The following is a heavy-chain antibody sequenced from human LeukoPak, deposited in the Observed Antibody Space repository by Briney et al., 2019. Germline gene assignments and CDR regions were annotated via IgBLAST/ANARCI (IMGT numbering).Heavy chain of an antibody. Sequence: AETLSLTCTVSCGSISIYYWSWIRQPPGEGLEWIGCIYYSGSTNYNPSLKSRVTISVDTSKNQFSLKLSSVTAADTAVYYCARVQLELGYYYGMDVWGQGTTVTVSS. J-gene: IGHJ6*02. CDR3: ARVQLELGYYYGMDV. D-gene: IGHD1-1*01. V-gene: IGHV4-59*01. CDR1: CGSISIYY. CDR2: IYYSGST.